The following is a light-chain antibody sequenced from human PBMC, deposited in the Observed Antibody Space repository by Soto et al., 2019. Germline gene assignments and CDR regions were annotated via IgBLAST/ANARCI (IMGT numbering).Light chain of an antibody. CDR3: SSYTSSNTLV. Sequence: QSALTQPASVSGCPGQSISISCTGTSSDVGADNYVSWYQQHPGKAPKLMIFEVSDRPSGVSNRFSGSKSGNTASLTISGLQAEDEADYYCSSYTSSNTLVFGGGTKLTVL. J-gene: IGLJ2*01. CDR1: SSDVGADNY. V-gene: IGLV2-14*01. CDR2: EVS.